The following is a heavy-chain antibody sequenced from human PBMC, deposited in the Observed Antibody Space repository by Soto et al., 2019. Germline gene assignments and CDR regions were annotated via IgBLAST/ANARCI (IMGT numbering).Heavy chain of an antibody. J-gene: IGHJ4*02. CDR3: ARGQGGYYDSSGDIPLWLLGYFDY. V-gene: IGHV1-46*01. CDR2: INPSDGST. CDR1: GYTFTSYY. D-gene: IGHD3-22*01. Sequence: GASVKVSCKASGYTFTSYYMDWVRQAPGQGLEWMGVINPSDGSTSYAQKFQGRVTMTRDTSTSTVHMELSSLRSEDTAVYYCARGQGGYYDSSGDIPLWLLGYFDYWGQGTLVTVSS.